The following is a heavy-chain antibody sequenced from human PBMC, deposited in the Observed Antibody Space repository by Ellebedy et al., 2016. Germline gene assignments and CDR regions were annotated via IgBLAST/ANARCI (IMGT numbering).Heavy chain of an antibody. V-gene: IGHV1-18*01. CDR1: GYTFTSYG. D-gene: IGHD3-10*01. J-gene: IGHJ4*02. CDR3: ARQDFGEPNEF. Sequence: ASVKVSXXASGYTFTSYGITWVRQAPGQGLEWMGWISTYNGNTNYVQKLQGRVTLTTDTSTSTAYMELRSLRSDDTAVYYCARQDFGEPNEFWGQGTLVTVSS. CDR2: ISTYNGNT.